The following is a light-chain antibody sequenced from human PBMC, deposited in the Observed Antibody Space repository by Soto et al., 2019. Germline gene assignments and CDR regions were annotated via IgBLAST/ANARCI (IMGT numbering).Light chain of an antibody. CDR3: HQYGSSPFT. CDR2: GAS. V-gene: IGKV3-20*01. J-gene: IGKJ3*01. CDR1: QSVSANY. Sequence: EVVLTQSPATLSLSPGERATLSCRANQSVSANYLAWYQQQPGQAHRLLISGASSRATAIPDRFSGSWSGTDFTLTSSILEPEDFAVFYCHQYGSSPFTFGPGTKVDIK.